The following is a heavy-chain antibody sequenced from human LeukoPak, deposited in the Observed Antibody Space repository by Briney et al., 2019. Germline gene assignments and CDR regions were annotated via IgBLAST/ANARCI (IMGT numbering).Heavy chain of an antibody. V-gene: IGHV4-4*07. CDR1: GVPISSYY. D-gene: IGHD1-1*01. Sequence: PSETLSLTCTVSGVPISSYYWSWLRQPAGKGLEWIGRIYTSGSTNYNPSLKSRVTMSVDTSKNQFPLKLSSVTAADTAVYYCARLKLVERGVYFDYWGQGTLVTVSS. CDR3: ARLKLVERGVYFDY. J-gene: IGHJ4*02. CDR2: IYTSGST.